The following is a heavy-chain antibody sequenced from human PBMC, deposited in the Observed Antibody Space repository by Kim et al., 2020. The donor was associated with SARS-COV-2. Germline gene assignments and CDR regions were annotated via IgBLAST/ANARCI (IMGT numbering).Heavy chain of an antibody. Sequence: TRYSPSFQGQVTISADKSISTAYLQWSSLKASDTAMYYCARHREWEPPDYWGQGTLVTVSS. CDR2: T. CDR3: ARHREWEPPDY. V-gene: IGHV5-51*01. J-gene: IGHJ4*02. D-gene: IGHD1-26*01.